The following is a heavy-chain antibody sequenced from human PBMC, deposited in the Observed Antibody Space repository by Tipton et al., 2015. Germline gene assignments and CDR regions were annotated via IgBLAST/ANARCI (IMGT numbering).Heavy chain of an antibody. Sequence: SLRLSCAASGFTFSHFWMSWVRQAPGKGLEWVANIKQDGSEKYYVDSVKGRFTISRDNAKNSLDLQMNSLRAEDTAVYYCAGDDWYFDLWGRGTLVTVSS. CDR1: GFTFSHFW. CDR3: AGDDWYFDL. J-gene: IGHJ2*01. V-gene: IGHV3-7*01. CDR2: IKQDGSEK.